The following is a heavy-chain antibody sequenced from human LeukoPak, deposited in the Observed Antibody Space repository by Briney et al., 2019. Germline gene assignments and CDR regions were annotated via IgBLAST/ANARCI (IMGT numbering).Heavy chain of an antibody. V-gene: IGHV3-66*01. J-gene: IGHJ5*02. CDR3: ARVYGASNWFDP. CDR1: GFTASSNY. D-gene: IGHD2-8*01. Sequence: GGSLRLSCAASGFTASSNYMSWVRQAPGKGLEWVSVIYSGGSTYYADSVKGRFTISRDNSKNTLYLQMNSLRAEDTAVYYCARVYGASNWFDPWGQGTLVTVSS. CDR2: IYSGGST.